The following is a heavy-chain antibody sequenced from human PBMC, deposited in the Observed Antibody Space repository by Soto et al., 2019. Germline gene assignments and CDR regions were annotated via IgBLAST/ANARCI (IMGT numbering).Heavy chain of an antibody. CDR1: GFTFSSYA. V-gene: IGHV3-30-3*01. CDR3: ACYYDFWSGYYSALRDY. Sequence: PGGSLRLSCAASGFTFSSYAMHWVRQAPGKGLEWVAVISYDGSNKYYADSVKGRFTISRDNSKNTLYLQMNSLRAEDTAVYYCACYYDFWSGYYSALRDYWGQGTLVTVSS. J-gene: IGHJ4*02. D-gene: IGHD3-3*01. CDR2: ISYDGSNK.